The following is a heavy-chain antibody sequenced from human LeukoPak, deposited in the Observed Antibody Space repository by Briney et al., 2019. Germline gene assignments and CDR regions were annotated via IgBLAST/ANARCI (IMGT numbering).Heavy chain of an antibody. CDR1: GFTFSRHN. Sequence: GGSLRLSCAASGFTFSRHNMNWVRQAPGKGLEWVSAISGSGGSTYYADSVKGRFTISRDNSKNTLYLQMNSLRAEDTAVYYCVLYGDYESPDGFDIWGQGTMVTVSS. V-gene: IGHV3-23*01. CDR3: VLYGDYESPDGFDI. CDR2: ISGSGGST. J-gene: IGHJ3*02. D-gene: IGHD4-17*01.